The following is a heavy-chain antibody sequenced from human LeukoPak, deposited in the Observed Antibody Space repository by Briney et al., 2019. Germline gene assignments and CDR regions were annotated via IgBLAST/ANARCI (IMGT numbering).Heavy chain of an antibody. CDR3: AKGVNTMVRGVDYYYYYMDV. Sequence: GGSLRLSCAASGFTFSSYGMSWVRRAPGKGLEWVSAVSGSGGSTYYADSVKGRFTISRDNSKNTLYLQMNSLRAEDTAVYYCAKGVNTMVRGVDYYYYYMDVWGKGTTVTISS. V-gene: IGHV3-23*01. CDR1: GFTFSSYG. J-gene: IGHJ6*03. D-gene: IGHD3-10*01. CDR2: VSGSGGST.